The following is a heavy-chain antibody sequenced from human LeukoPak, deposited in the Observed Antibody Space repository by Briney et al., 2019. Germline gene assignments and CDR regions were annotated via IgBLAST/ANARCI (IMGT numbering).Heavy chain of an antibody. J-gene: IGHJ6*02. D-gene: IGHD2-15*01. V-gene: IGHV4-4*02. CDR1: GGSISSSNW. CDR3: ARDRPAGSSHDMDV. Sequence: NASETLSLTCAVSGGSISSSNWWSWVRQPPGQGLEWIGEIYHSGSTNYNPSLKSRVTISVDKSKNQFSLKLSSVTAADTAVYYCARDRPAGSSHDMDVWGQGTTVTVSS. CDR2: IYHSGST.